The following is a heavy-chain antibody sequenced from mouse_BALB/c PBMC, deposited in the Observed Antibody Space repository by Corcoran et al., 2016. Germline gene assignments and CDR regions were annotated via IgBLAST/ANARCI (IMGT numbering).Heavy chain of an antibody. J-gene: IGHJ2*01. CDR1: GDSFTAYI. D-gene: IGHD4-1*01. Sequence: EIQLQQTGPELVKPGASVKISCKASGDSFTAYIMLWVKQSHGKGLEWIGNINPYYGSTSYNLKFKGKATLTVDKSSSTAYMQLNSLTSEDSAVYYCATGDYFDYWGQGTTLTVSS. CDR3: ATGDYFDY. CDR2: INPYYGST. V-gene: IGHV1-39*01.